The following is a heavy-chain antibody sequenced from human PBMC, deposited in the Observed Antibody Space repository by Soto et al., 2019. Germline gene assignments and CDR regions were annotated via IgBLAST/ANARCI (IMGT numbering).Heavy chain of an antibody. V-gene: IGHV3-33*01. D-gene: IGHD2-2*01. CDR3: AREAAIVVVRAAINPSRHYYGMDV. J-gene: IGHJ6*02. CDR1: GFTFSSYG. CDR2: IWYDGSNK. Sequence: GGSLRLSCAASGFTFSSYGMHWVRQAPGKGLEWVAVIWYDGSNKYYADSVKGRFTISRDNSKNTLYLQMNSLRAEDTAVYYCAREAAIVVVRAAINPSRHYYGMDVWGQGTTVTVSS.